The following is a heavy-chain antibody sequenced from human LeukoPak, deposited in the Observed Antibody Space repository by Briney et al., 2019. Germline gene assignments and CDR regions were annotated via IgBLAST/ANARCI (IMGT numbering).Heavy chain of an antibody. J-gene: IGHJ6*03. CDR1: GFTFGDYA. CDR3: AKGEYGSGYYYMDV. CDR2: ISGSGGST. D-gene: IGHD3-10*01. V-gene: IGHV3-23*01. Sequence: GGSLRLSCTASGFTFGDYAMSWFRQAPGKGLEWVSAISGSGGSTYYADSVKGRFTISRDNSKNTLYLQMNSLRAEDTAVYYCAKGEYGSGYYYMDVWGKGTTVTVSS.